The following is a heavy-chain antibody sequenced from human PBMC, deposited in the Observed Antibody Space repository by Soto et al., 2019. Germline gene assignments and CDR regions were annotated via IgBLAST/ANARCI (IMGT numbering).Heavy chain of an antibody. Sequence: LSETLSLTCAVSGGSISSSNWWSWVRQPPGKGLEWIGEIYHSGSTNYNPSLKSRVTISVDKSKNQFSLKLSSVTAADTAVYYCARVSGSYYYGMDVWGQGITVTVSS. CDR3: ARVSGSYYYGMDV. CDR1: GGSISSSNW. D-gene: IGHD1-26*01. V-gene: IGHV4-4*02. CDR2: IYHSGST. J-gene: IGHJ6*02.